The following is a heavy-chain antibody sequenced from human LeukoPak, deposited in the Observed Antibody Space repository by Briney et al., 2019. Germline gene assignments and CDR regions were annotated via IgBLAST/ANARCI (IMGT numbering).Heavy chain of an antibody. V-gene: IGHV3-7*03. Sequence: GGSLRLSCAASGFTFSNYWMTWVRQAPGKGPEWVANIKQDGSEKYYLDSVKGRFTISRDNAKNSLYLEMNSLRADDTAIYFCAKGSATFRPYYFDSWGQGTLVTVSS. D-gene: IGHD2/OR15-2a*01. CDR1: GFTFSNYW. CDR3: AKGSATFRPYYFDS. CDR2: IKQDGSEK. J-gene: IGHJ4*02.